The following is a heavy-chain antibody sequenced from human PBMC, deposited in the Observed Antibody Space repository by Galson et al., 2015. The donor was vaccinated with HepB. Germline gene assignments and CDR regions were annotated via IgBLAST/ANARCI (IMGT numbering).Heavy chain of an antibody. Sequence: SVKVSCKASGYTFTSYAMHWVRQAPGQRLEWMGWINAGNGNTKYSQKFQGRVTITRDTSASTAYMELSSLRSEDTAVYYCARNRVAARPDSGFWFDPWGPGSLVTVSS. CDR1: GYTFTSYA. D-gene: IGHD6-6*01. CDR3: ARNRVAARPDSGFWFDP. V-gene: IGHV1-3*01. CDR2: INAGNGNT. J-gene: IGHJ5*02.